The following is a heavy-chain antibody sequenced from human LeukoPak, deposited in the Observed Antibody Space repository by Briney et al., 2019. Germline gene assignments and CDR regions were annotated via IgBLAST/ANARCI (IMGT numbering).Heavy chain of an antibody. CDR1: EFTFSSYG. V-gene: IGHV3-30*03. CDR2: ISFDGSNK. Sequence: GGSLRLSCAASEFTFSSYGMNWVRQAPGKGLEWVAVISFDGSNKYYADSVKGRFSISRDNSKNTLYLQMNSLRVEDTAVYYCARSRVVATPGPSWGQGTLVTVSS. D-gene: IGHD3-22*01. CDR3: ARSRVVATPGPS. J-gene: IGHJ4*02.